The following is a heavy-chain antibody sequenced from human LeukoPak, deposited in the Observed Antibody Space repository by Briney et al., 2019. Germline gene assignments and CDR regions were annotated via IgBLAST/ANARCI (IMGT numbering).Heavy chain of an antibody. CDR1: GYTFTGYY. CDR3: ARGYGSGWFYGY. D-gene: IGHD6-19*01. J-gene: IGHJ4*02. V-gene: IGHV1-2*02. CDR2: INPNSGGT. Sequence: GSVKVSCKASGYTFTGYYMHWVRQAPGQGLEWMGWINPNSGGTDYAQKFQGRVTMTRDTSISTAYMELSRLRSDDTAVYYCARGYGSGWFYGYWGQGTLVTVSS.